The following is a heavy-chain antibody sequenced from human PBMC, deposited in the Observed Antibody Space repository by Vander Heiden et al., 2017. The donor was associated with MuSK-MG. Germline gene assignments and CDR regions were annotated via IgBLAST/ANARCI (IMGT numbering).Heavy chain of an antibody. Sequence: QVQLVQSGAEVKKPGSSVKVSCKASGGTFSSYAISWVRQAPGQGLEWMGGIIPIFGTANYAQKFQGRVTMTADKSTSTAYMERSSMRSEDTAVYYCARTLEFEYDYGSGSPGGMDVWGQGTTVTVSS. V-gene: IGHV1-69*06. J-gene: IGHJ6*02. CDR3: ARTLEFEYDYGSGSPGGMDV. CDR2: IIPIFGTA. D-gene: IGHD3-10*01. CDR1: GGTFSSYA.